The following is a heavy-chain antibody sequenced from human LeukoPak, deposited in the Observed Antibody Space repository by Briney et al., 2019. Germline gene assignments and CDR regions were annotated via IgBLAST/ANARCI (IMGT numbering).Heavy chain of an antibody. Sequence: ASVKVSCKASGYTFTSYDINWVRQATGQGLEWMGWMNPNSGNTGYAQKFQGRVTMTRNTSISTAYMERSSLRSEDTAVYYCARETIRAGRYAFDIWGQGTMVTVSS. J-gene: IGHJ3*02. CDR2: MNPNSGNT. CDR1: GYTFTSYD. D-gene: IGHD6-19*01. V-gene: IGHV1-8*01. CDR3: ARETIRAGRYAFDI.